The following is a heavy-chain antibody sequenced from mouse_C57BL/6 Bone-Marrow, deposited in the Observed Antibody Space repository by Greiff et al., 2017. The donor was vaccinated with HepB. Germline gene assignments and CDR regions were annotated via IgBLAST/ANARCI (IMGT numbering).Heavy chain of an antibody. CDR3: ARGYYYGSSDGWLAD. D-gene: IGHD1-1*01. V-gene: IGHV1-39*01. CDR2: INPNYGTT. CDR1: GYSFTDYN. J-gene: IGHJ3*01. Sequence: EVQVVESGPELVKPGASVKISCKASGYSFTDYNMNWVKQSNGKSLEWIGVINPNYGTTSYNQKFKGKATLTVDKSSSTAYMQLNSLTSEDSAVYNCARGYYYGSSDGWLADGGQGTLVTVSA.